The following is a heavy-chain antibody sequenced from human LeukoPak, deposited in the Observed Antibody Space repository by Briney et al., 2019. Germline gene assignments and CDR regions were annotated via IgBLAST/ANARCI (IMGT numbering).Heavy chain of an antibody. CDR1: GFTSSSYW. CDR3: ARDVLGYIVATSPFDY. J-gene: IGHJ4*02. Sequence: GGSLRLSCAASGFTSSSYWMSCVRQAPVNALEWVANIKQDGSEKYYVDSVKGRLTISRDNAKNSPYLQTNRLRAEDTAVYYCARDVLGYIVATSPFDYWGQGTLVTVSP. V-gene: IGHV3-7*01. CDR2: IKQDGSEK. D-gene: IGHD5-12*01.